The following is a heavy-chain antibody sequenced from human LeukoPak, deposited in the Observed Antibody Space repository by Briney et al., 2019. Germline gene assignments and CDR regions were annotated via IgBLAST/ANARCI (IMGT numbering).Heavy chain of an antibody. CDR2: IYYSGST. CDR1: GGSISSSSYY. Sequence: PSETLSLTCTVSGGSISSSSYYWGWIRQPPGKGLEWIGSIYYSGSTYYNPSLKSRVTISVDTSKNQFSLKLSSVTAADTAVYYCARLQDGYNFWPGGYFDYWGQGTLVTVSS. D-gene: IGHD5-24*01. V-gene: IGHV4-39*01. CDR3: ARLQDGYNFWPGGYFDY. J-gene: IGHJ4*02.